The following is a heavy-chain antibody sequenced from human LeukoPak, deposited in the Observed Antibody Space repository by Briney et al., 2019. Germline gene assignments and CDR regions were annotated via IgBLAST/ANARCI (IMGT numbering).Heavy chain of an antibody. CDR3: AREKAWGVDY. CDR2: ISSSSSTI. Sequence: GGSLRLSCAASGFTFSSYSMNWVRQAPGKGLEWVSYISSSSSTIYYADSVKGRFTISRDNAKNSLYLQMNSLRAEDTAVYYCAREKAWGVDYWGQGTLVTVSS. V-gene: IGHV3-48*01. CDR1: GFTFSSYS. D-gene: IGHD7-27*01. J-gene: IGHJ4*02.